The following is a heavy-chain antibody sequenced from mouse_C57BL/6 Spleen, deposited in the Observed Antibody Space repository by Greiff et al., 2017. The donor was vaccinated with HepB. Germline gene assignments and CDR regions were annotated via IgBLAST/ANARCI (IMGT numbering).Heavy chain of an antibody. Sequence: EVQLQQSGGDLVKPGGSLKLSCAASGFTFSSYGMSWVRQTPDKRLEWVATISSGGSYTYYPDSVKGRFTISRDNAKNTLYLQMSSLKSEDTAMYYCARQNYYYGSSSYYFDYWGQGTTLTVSS. CDR3: ARQNYYYGSSSYYFDY. D-gene: IGHD1-1*01. V-gene: IGHV5-6*01. CDR2: ISSGGSYT. CDR1: GFTFSSYG. J-gene: IGHJ2*01.